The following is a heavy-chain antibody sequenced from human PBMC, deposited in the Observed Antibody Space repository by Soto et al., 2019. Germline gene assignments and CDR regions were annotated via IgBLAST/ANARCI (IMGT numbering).Heavy chain of an antibody. V-gene: IGHV3-23*01. CDR3: ARGPHYSNLDY. Sequence: LRLSCAASGFIFSSCAMSWVRQAPGKGLEWVSGISGSRTDTYHADSVKGRFTISRDNSKNTLYLQMNSLRAEDTAVYYCARGPHYSNLDYWGQGTLVTVSS. D-gene: IGHD4-4*01. J-gene: IGHJ4*02. CDR2: ISGSRTDT. CDR1: GFIFSSCA.